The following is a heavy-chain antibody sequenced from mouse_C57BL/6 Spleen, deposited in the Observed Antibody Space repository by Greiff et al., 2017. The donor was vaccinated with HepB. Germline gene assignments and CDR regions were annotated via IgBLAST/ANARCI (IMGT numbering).Heavy chain of an antibody. J-gene: IGHJ3*01. CDR3: TTPLFAY. CDR2: IDPENGDT. Sequence: VQLKQSGAELVRPGASVKLSCTASGFNIKDDYMHWVKQRPEQGLEWIGWIDPENGDTEYASKFQGKATITADTSSNTAYRQLSSLTSEDTAVYYCTTPLFAYWGQGTLVTVSA. CDR1: GFNIKDDY. V-gene: IGHV14-4*01.